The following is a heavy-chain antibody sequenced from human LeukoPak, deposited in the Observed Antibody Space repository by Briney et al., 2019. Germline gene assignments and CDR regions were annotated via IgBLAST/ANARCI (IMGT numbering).Heavy chain of an antibody. CDR1: GGSFSGYY. CDR2: INHSEST. J-gene: IGHJ5*02. D-gene: IGHD5/OR15-5a*01. CDR3: ARRSRICLLNWFDP. V-gene: IGHV4-34*01. Sequence: SETLSLTCAVYGGSFSGYYWSWIRQSPGKGLEWIGEINHSESTNYNPSLKSRVTISVDTSKKHIAMKLSSVTAADTAVYYCARRSRICLLNWFDPWGQGTLVTVSS.